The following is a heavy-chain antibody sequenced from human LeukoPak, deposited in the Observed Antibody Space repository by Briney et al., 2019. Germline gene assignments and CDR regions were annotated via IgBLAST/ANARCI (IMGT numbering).Heavy chain of an antibody. J-gene: IGHJ4*02. CDR1: GYSISSGYY. Sequence: SESLSLTCTLFGYSISSGYYWGWIRQPPGKGLEWIGSIYHSGSTYYNPSLKSRVTISVDTSKNQFSLKLSSAAAADTAVYYSARDVDTAMVNVDYWGQGTLVTVSS. CDR3: ARDVDTAMVNVDY. V-gene: IGHV4-38-2*02. CDR2: IYHSGST. D-gene: IGHD5-18*01.